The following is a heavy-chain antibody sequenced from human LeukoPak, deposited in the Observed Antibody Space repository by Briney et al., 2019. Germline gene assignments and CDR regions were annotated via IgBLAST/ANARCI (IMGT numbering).Heavy chain of an antibody. J-gene: IGHJ3*02. D-gene: IGHD3-10*01. CDR3: ASLYGSGNAFDI. V-gene: IGHV1-18*01. CDR2: ISAYNGNT. CDR1: GYTFTSYG. Sequence: SVKVSCKASGYTFTSYGISWVRQAPGQGLEWMGWISAYNGNTNYAQKLQGRVTMATDTSTSTAYMELRSLRSDDTAVYYCASLYGSGNAFDIWGQGTMVTVSS.